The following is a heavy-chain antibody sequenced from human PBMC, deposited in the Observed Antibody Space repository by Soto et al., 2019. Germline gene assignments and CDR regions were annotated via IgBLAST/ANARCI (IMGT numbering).Heavy chain of an antibody. CDR2: IYSGGST. V-gene: IGHV3-53*01. D-gene: IGHD4-17*01. J-gene: IGHJ3*02. CDR1: GFTVSSNY. CDR3: ARDRDYGDYQFGI. Sequence: EVQLVECGGGLIQPGGSLRLTCAASGFTVSSNYMSWVRQAPGKGLEWVSVIYSGGSTYYADSVKGRFTISRDNSKNTLYLQMNSLRAEDTAVYYCARDRDYGDYQFGIWGQGTMVTVSS.